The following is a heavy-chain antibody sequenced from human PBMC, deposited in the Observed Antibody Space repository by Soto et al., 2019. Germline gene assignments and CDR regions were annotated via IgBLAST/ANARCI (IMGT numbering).Heavy chain of an antibody. J-gene: IGHJ4*02. V-gene: IGHV1-3*01. Sequence: GASVKVSCKASGYTFTSYAMHWVRQAPGQRLEWMGWINAGKGNTKYSQKFQGRVTITRDTSASTAYMELSSLRSEDTAVYYCARDPTYDILTGSPFDYWGQGTLVTVSS. CDR3: ARDPTYDILTGSPFDY. CDR1: GYTFTSYA. D-gene: IGHD3-9*01. CDR2: INAGKGNT.